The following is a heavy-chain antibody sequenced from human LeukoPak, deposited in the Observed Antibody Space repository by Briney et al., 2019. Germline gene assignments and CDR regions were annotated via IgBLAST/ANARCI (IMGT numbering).Heavy chain of an antibody. V-gene: IGHV4-61*02. CDR3: ARVGTIFGVATVIDY. Sequence: SQTLSLTCTVSGGSISSGSYYWSWIRQPAGKGLEWIGRIYTSGSTNYNPSLKSRVTISVDRSKNQFSLKLSSVTAADTAVYYCARVGTIFGVATVIDYWGQGTLVTVSS. CDR2: IYTSGST. CDR1: GGSISSGSYY. J-gene: IGHJ4*02. D-gene: IGHD3-3*01.